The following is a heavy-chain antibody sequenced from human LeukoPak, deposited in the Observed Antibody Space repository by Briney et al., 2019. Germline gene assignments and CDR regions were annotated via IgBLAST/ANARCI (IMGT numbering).Heavy chain of an antibody. V-gene: IGHV3-43D*03. J-gene: IGHJ4*02. D-gene: IGHD1-1*01. Sequence: PGGSLRLSCAASGFTFDDYAMHWVRQAPGKGLEWVSLISWDGGSTYYADSVKGRFTISRDNSKNSLYLQMNSLRAEDTALYYCAKDTLTKLRLPSDDYYFDYWGQGTLVTVSS. CDR2: ISWDGGST. CDR3: AKDTLTKLRLPSDDYYFDY. CDR1: GFTFDDYA.